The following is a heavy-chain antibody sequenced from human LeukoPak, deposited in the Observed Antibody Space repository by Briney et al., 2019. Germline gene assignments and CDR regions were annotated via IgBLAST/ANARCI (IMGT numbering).Heavy chain of an antibody. Sequence: GASVKVSCKVSGYTLTELSMHWVRQAPGKGLEWMGGFDPEDGETIYAQKFQGRVTMTEDTSTDTAYMELSSLRSEDTAVYYCVTGSSERDYYDSGTYYLGDSWGQGTVVTVSS. J-gene: IGHJ4*02. D-gene: IGHD3-10*01. CDR2: FDPEDGET. V-gene: IGHV1-24*01. CDR3: VTGSSERDYYDSGTYYLGDS. CDR1: GYTLTELS.